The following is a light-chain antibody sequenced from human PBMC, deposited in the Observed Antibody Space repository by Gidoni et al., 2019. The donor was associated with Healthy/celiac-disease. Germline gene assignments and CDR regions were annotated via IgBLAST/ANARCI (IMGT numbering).Light chain of an antibody. CDR2: AAS. Sequence: DIQMTQSPSSLSASVGDRVTITCRASQSITSYLNWYQQKPEKAPNLLIYAASYLQSGVPSRFSGSGSGADFTLTISSLQPEDFETYYCQQSYSTPWTFGQGTKVEIK. J-gene: IGKJ1*01. CDR1: QSITSY. V-gene: IGKV1-39*01. CDR3: QQSYSTPWT.